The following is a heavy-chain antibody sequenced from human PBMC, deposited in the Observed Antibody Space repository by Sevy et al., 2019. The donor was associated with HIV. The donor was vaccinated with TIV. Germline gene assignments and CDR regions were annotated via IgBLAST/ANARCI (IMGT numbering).Heavy chain of an antibody. J-gene: IGHJ4*02. Sequence: GGSLRLSCAASGFTFSSYWMNWVRQAPGKGLEWVANIKQDGSEKYYVDSVKGRFTISRDNAKNSMHLQMNSLRAEDTAVYYCARALEAAASYWGQGTLVTVSS. CDR2: IKQDGSEK. V-gene: IGHV3-7*01. CDR3: ARALEAAASY. D-gene: IGHD6-25*01. CDR1: GFTFSSYW.